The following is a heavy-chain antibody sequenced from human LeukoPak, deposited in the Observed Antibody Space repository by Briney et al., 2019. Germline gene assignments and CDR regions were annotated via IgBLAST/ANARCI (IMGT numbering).Heavy chain of an antibody. CDR2: IHDDGIPT. J-gene: IGHJ4*02. D-gene: IGHD6-19*01. CDR3: AKNEGWAVPFYHFDH. Sequence: TGRSLRLSCPPSGLIFSVFAVRCVRHAPGEGLEWDSPIHDDGIPTYYADSVEGRFTISRDNPKNTLWLQMNSLRADDTAMYFGAKNEGWAVPFYHFDHWGQGTPVAVCS. V-gene: IGHV3-23*05. CDR1: GLIFSVFA.